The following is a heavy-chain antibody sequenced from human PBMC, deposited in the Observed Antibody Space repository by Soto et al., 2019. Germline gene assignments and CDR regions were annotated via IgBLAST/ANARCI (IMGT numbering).Heavy chain of an antibody. V-gene: IGHV3-48*02. CDR2: ISSSSSTI. CDR3: ARDGYCISTTCYFLPDV. Sequence: EVQLVESGGGLVQPWGSLRLSCAASGFSISRFGMNWVRRAPGKGLEWVSYISSSSSTIYYADSVKGRFTISRDNAKNSLYLQMNSLRDEDTAVYYCARDGYCISTTCYFLPDVWGQGTSVTVSS. J-gene: IGHJ6*02. D-gene: IGHD2-2*03. CDR1: GFSISRFG.